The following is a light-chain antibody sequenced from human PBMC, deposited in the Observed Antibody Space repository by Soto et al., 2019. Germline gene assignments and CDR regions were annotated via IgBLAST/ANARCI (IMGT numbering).Light chain of an antibody. J-gene: IGLJ1*01. CDR2: GNS. CDR1: SSTIGAGYD. Sequence: QSVLTQPPSVSGAPGQRVTLSCTGSSSTIGAGYDVHWYQQLPGTAPKLLIYGNSNRPSGVPDRFSGSKSGTSASLAIPGLQAEDEADYYCQSYDSSLSGYVFGTGTKLTVL. CDR3: QSYDSSLSGYV. V-gene: IGLV1-40*01.